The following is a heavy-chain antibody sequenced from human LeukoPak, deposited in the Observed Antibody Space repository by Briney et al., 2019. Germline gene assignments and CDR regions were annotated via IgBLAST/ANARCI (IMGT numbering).Heavy chain of an antibody. Sequence: GASVKVSCKASGYTFTGYYMHWVRQAPGQGLEWMGWINPNSGGTNYAQKFQGRVTMTRDTSISTAYMELSRLRSDDTAVYYCARAPNWGLAYYFDYWGQGTLVTVSS. CDR2: INPNSGGT. CDR3: ARAPNWGLAYYFDY. CDR1: GYTFTGYY. J-gene: IGHJ4*02. D-gene: IGHD7-27*01. V-gene: IGHV1-2*02.